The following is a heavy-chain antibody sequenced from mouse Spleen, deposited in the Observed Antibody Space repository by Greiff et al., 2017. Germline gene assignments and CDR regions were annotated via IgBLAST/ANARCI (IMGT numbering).Heavy chain of an antibody. CDR1: GYTFTDYY. V-gene: IGHV1-19*01. J-gene: IGHJ3*01. CDR2: VNPYNGGT. CDR3: ARGPNWGFAY. Sequence: VQLKESGPELVKPGASVKMSCKASGYTFTDYYMDWVKQSHGESFEWIGRVNPYNGGTSYNQKFKGKATLTVDKSSSTAYMELNSLTSEDSAVYYCARGPNWGFAYWGQGTLVTVSA. D-gene: IGHD4-1*01.